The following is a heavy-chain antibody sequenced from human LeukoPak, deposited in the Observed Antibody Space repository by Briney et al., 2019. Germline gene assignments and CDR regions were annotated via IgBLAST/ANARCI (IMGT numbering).Heavy chain of an antibody. Sequence: ETLSLTCTVSGPSISSFYWSWIRQPAGKGLEWIGHIYTSEHTSSNPSLKSRVTISVDTSKNQFSLKLSSVTAADTAVYYCARQDCSSASCYYNYWGQGTLVTVSS. CDR2: IYTSEHT. CDR3: ARQDCSSASCYYNY. CDR1: GPSISSFY. V-gene: IGHV4-4*07. J-gene: IGHJ4*01. D-gene: IGHD2-2*01.